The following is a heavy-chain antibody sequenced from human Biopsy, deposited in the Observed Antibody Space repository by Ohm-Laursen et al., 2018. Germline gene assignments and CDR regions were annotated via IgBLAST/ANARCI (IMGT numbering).Heavy chain of an antibody. V-gene: IGHV1-24*01. Sequence: ASVKVSCKVSGYSLTELSMHWVREAPGQGLEWMGGFAPENGRIVYSQKFQGRVTMTEDTSTSTAYMEVWRLRSDDTAVYYCAADINVWNVNYWGQGTQVIVSS. J-gene: IGHJ4*02. CDR2: FAPENGRI. CDR3: AADINVWNVNY. D-gene: IGHD1-1*01. CDR1: GYSLTELS.